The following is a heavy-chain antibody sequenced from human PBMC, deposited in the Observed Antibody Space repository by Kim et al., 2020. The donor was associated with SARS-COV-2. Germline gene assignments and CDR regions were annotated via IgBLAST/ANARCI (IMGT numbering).Heavy chain of an antibody. J-gene: IGHJ4*02. CDR2: IYRSGRT. CDR1: GDSISSGGNY. D-gene: IGHD2-2*01. Sequence: SETLSLTCTVSGDSISSGGNYWGWIRQLPGKGLEWIGSIYRSGRTHYKPSLTSRATISVDTSKNQFSLKLSSVTAADTAMYYCARARSSVNLGSFDCWGLGTLVTVSS. V-gene: IGHV4-31*03. CDR3: ARARSSVNLGSFDC.